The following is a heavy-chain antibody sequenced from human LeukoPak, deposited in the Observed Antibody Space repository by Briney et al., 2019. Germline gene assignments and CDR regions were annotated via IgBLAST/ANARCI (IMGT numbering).Heavy chain of an antibody. CDR3: ARMDCSSTSCPLGGALDI. J-gene: IGHJ3*02. V-gene: IGHV1-2*02. D-gene: IGHD2-2*01. CDR2: INPNSGGT. CDR1: GYTFTGYY. Sequence: ASVKVSCKASGYTFTGYYMHWVRQAPGQGLEWMGWINPNSGGTNYAQKFQGRVTMTRDTSISTAYMELSRLRSDDTAVYYCARMDCSSTSCPLGGALDIWGQGTMVTVSS.